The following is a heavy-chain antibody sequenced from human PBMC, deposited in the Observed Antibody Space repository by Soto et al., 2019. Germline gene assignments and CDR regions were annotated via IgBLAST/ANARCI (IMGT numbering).Heavy chain of an antibody. V-gene: IGHV1-69*01. J-gene: IGHJ4*02. CDR2: IIPIFGTA. D-gene: IGHD6-13*01. Sequence: QVQLVQSGAEVKKPGSSVKVSCKASGGTFSSYAISWVRQAPGQGLEWMGGIIPIFGTANDAQKFQGRVTITANESTSTAYMELSSLRYEDTAVYYCAKLIAAARTDAMVARHSGFDYWGQGTLVTVSS. CDR3: AKLIAAARTDAMVARHSGFDY. CDR1: GGTFSSYA.